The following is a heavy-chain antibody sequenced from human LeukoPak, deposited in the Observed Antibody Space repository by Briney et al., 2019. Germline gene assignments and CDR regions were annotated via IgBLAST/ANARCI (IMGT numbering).Heavy chain of an antibody. V-gene: IGHV3-48*03. CDR3: ARGRNAYTFDN. Sequence: GGSLRLSCAACGFTFSSYEINWVRQAPGKGLEWVSYISSGGNYRYYADSVKGRFTISRDNARNSLYLQMNSLRAEDTAVYYCARGRNAYTFDNWGQGTLVTVSS. CDR1: GFTFSSYE. J-gene: IGHJ4*02. CDR2: ISSGGNYR. D-gene: IGHD5-24*01.